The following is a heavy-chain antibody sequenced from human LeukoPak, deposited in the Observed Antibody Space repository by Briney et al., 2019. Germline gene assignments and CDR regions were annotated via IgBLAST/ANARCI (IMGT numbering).Heavy chain of an antibody. D-gene: IGHD3-10*01. CDR1: GYTFTSYG. Sequence: ASVKVSCKASGYTFTSYGISWVRQAPGQGLEWMGWISAYNGNTNYAQKLQGRVTITTDESTSTAYMELSSLRSEDTAVYYCARGSRDPPYYYYYMDVWGKGTTVTVSS. V-gene: IGHV1-18*01. J-gene: IGHJ6*03. CDR3: ARGSRDPPYYYYYMDV. CDR2: ISAYNGNT.